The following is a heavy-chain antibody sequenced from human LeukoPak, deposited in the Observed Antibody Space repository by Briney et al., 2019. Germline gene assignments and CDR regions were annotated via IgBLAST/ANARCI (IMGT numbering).Heavy chain of an antibody. D-gene: IGHD6-19*01. CDR1: GFTFSSYA. J-gene: IGHJ5*02. V-gene: IGHV3-64D*06. Sequence: GGSLRLSSSASGFTFSSYAMHWVRQAPGKGLEYVSAISSNGGSTYYADSAKGRTTISRDNSKNTLSLQMSSLRAEDTAVYYCVQSAVAGSKAIWFDTWGQGTLVTVSS. CDR2: ISSNGGST. CDR3: VQSAVAGSKAIWFDT.